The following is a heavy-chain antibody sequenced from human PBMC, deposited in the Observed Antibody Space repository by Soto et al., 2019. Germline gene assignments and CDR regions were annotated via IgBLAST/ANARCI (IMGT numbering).Heavy chain of an antibody. CDR2: IYWHDDK. D-gene: IGHD6-13*01. CDR3: AHRGGAAVGLYYFDY. Sequence: SGPTLVNHTPPLTLTCTFSGFSLSTTGVGVSWIRQPPGKALEWLALIYWHDDKRYSPSLKSRLTITKDTSKNHVVLTMSNMDPVDTATYYCAHRGGAAVGLYYFDYWGRGALFTVCS. J-gene: IGHJ4*02. V-gene: IGHV2-5*01. CDR1: GFSLSTTGVG.